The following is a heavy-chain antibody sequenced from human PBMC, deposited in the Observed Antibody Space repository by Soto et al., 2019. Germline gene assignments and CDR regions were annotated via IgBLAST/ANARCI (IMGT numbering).Heavy chain of an antibody. CDR2: IYYTGST. CDR3: ARDDGYYRLYDY. J-gene: IGHJ4*02. Sequence: QVRLQESGPGLVKPSQTLSLTCTVSGGSISRGDYFWSWVRQPPGKGLEWIGYIYYTGSTSYNPSLKSRITMSVDTSKNQFSLKVSSVTAADTAVYFCARDDGYYRLYDYWGQGTLVTVSS. D-gene: IGHD3-3*01. V-gene: IGHV4-30-4*01. CDR1: GGSISRGDYF.